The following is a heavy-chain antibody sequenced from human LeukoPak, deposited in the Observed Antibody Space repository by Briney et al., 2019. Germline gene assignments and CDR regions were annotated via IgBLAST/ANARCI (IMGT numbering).Heavy chain of an antibody. CDR3: ATYYGGNSGTDAFDI. J-gene: IGHJ3*02. CDR1: GGSISSSHYY. Sequence: PSEILSLTCTVSGGSISSSHYYWVWIRQPPGKGLEWIGYIYYSGSTNYNPSLKSRVTISVDTSKNQFSLKLSSVTAADTAVYYCATYYGGNSGTDAFDIWGQGTMVTVSS. V-gene: IGHV4-61*05. CDR2: IYYSGST. D-gene: IGHD4-23*01.